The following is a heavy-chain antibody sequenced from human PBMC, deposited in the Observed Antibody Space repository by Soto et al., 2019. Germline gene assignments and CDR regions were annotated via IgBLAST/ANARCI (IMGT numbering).Heavy chain of an antibody. D-gene: IGHD3-3*01. Sequence: EVQLFESGGGLVEPGTSLRLSCAASGFIFKDFAMSWVRQVPGKGLEWVATITTSADITYSADSARGRFTISRDNFANTLFLQMNSLRGDDTATYYCTKGDSSGFFDPSRGYSTPDHRGQGTLVTVSS. CDR3: TKGDSSGFFDPSRGYSTPDH. CDR2: ITTSADIT. CDR1: GFIFKDFA. J-gene: IGHJ5*02. V-gene: IGHV3-23*01.